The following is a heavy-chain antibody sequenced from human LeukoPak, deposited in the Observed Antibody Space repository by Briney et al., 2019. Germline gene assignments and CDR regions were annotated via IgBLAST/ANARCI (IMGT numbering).Heavy chain of an antibody. D-gene: IGHD2-15*01. CDR2: LSSGGEKT. J-gene: IGHJ4*02. Sequence: GGSLRLSCAASGFIFRNFAMSWVRRAPGKGLEWVSGLSSGGEKTFYAGSVKGRFTISRDDSNATLFLQMNSLRIEDTAVYYCAKDIEHFDSWGQGTLVTVSS. CDR1: GFIFRNFA. V-gene: IGHV3-23*01. CDR3: AKDIEHFDS.